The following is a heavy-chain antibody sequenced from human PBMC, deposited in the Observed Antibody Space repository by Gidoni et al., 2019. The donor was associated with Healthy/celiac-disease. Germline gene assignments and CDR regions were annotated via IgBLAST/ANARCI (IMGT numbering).Heavy chain of an antibody. Sequence: EVQLLESGGGLVQPGGSLRLSCEASGFTFSSYAMSWVRQAPGKGLAWVSAISGSGGSTYYADSVKGRFTISRDNSKNTLYLQMNSLRAEDTAVYYCAKIGYSYGHTYWGQGTLVTVSS. V-gene: IGHV3-23*01. CDR2: ISGSGGST. D-gene: IGHD5-18*01. J-gene: IGHJ4*02. CDR3: AKIGYSYGHTY. CDR1: GFTFSSYA.